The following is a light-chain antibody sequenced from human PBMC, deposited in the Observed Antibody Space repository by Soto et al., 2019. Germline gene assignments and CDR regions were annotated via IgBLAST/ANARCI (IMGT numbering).Light chain of an antibody. J-gene: IGLJ2*01. CDR1: SSDVGGYNY. CDR3: SSYTSSSTYVV. CDR2: DVS. Sequence: QSALNQPASVSGSPGQSITISCTGTSSDVGGYNYVSWYQQHPGKAPKLMIYDVSNRPSGVSNRFSGSKSGNTASLTISGLQAEDEADYYCSSYTSSSTYVVFGGGTKVTVL. V-gene: IGLV2-14*01.